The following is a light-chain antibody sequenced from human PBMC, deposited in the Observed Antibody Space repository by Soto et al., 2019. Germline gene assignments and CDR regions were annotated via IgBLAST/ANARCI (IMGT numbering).Light chain of an antibody. CDR3: QXRSDWPWT. J-gene: IGKJ1*01. CDR1: ESVTNY. V-gene: IGKV3-11*01. Sequence: EIVLTQSPATLSLSPGERGTLSCRTSESVTNYLAWYQQKPGQAPRILVYDVSNRATGTPXRFSGGGSGTDFTLTISNLEPEDFAVYYCQXRSDWPWTXGQGTKVDI. CDR2: DVS.